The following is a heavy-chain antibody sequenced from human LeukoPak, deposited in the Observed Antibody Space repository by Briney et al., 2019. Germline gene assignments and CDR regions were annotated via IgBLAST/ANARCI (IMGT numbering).Heavy chain of an antibody. CDR3: ARSPGGMDV. J-gene: IGHJ6*04. Sequence: SETLSLTCAVSGYSISSGYYWGWIRQPPGKGLEWIGNIYHSGSTYYNPSLKSRVTISVDTSKNQFSLKLSSVTAADTAVYYCARSPGGMDVWGKGTTVTVSS. V-gene: IGHV4-38-2*01. CDR2: IYHSGST. CDR1: GYSISSGYY.